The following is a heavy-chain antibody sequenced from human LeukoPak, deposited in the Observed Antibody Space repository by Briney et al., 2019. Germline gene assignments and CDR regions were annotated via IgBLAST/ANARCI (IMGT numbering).Heavy chain of an antibody. J-gene: IGHJ3*02. CDR3: ARRGLWPTDAFDI. Sequence: SETLSLTCTVSGGSISSYYWNWIRQPPGKGLEWIGYIYYSGSTNYNPSLKSRVTISVDTSKNQFSLKLSSVTAADTAVYYCARRGLWPTDAFDIWGQGTMVTV. V-gene: IGHV4-59*08. CDR2: IYYSGST. D-gene: IGHD4/OR15-4a*01. CDR1: GGSISSYY.